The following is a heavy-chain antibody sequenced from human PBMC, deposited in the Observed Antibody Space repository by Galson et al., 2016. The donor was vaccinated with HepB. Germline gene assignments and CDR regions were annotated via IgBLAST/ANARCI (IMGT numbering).Heavy chain of an antibody. CDR1: GFAFSGSA. CDR3: ARDKSFYYYGMDV. V-gene: IGHV3-30-3*01. Sequence: SLRLSCAASGFAFSGSAMHWVRQAPGKGLEWVAAISYHGSDKYYADSVKGRVTISRDNSNNTLYLQITSLSPEDTAVYYCARDKSFYYYGMDVWGQGTTVTVSS. CDR2: ISYHGSDK. J-gene: IGHJ6*02.